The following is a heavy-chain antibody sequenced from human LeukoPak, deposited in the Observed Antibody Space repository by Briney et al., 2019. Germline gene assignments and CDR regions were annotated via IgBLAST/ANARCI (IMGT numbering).Heavy chain of an antibody. CDR1: GFTFSSYG. CDR3: AKAVVGYFDY. CDR2: ISYDGSNK. Sequence: GRSLRLSCAASGFTFSSYGMHWVRQAPGKGLEWVAVISYDGSNKYYADSVKGRFTISRDNSKNTLYLQMNSLRAEDTAVYYCAKAVVGYFDYWGQGTLVTVSS. D-gene: IGHD2-15*01. J-gene: IGHJ4*02. V-gene: IGHV3-30*18.